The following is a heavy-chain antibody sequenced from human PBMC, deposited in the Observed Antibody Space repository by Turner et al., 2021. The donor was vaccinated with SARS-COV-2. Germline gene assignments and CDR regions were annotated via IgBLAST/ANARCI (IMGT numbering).Heavy chain of an antibody. CDR1: GGSISSSTYY. J-gene: IGHJ2*01. V-gene: IGHV4-39*02. CDR2: IYYSWTP. D-gene: IGHD3-22*01. Sequence: QLQMQESGPGLGKPSETLSLTGTVSGGSISSSTYYWGWIRQPPGKGLEWIGNIYYSWTPYYNPSLKSRVTISVDTSKNQFSLKLSSVTAADTAVYYCATETITMIVVANWYFDLWGRGTLVTVSS. CDR3: ATETITMIVVANWYFDL.